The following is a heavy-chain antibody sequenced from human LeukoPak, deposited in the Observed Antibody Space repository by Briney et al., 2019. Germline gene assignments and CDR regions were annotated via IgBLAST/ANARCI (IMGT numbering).Heavy chain of an antibody. Sequence: ASVKDSCKASGYTYSTYAIQWVRQAPGQTLDWMGWINGGDGNKKYLQKFQGRVTITRYTSASTAYMELSSLRSEDTAVYYCARSYIVVVPAAYFDYWGQGTLVTVSS. CDR3: ARSYIVVVPAAYFDY. D-gene: IGHD2-2*01. CDR1: GYTYSTYA. CDR2: INGGDGNK. J-gene: IGHJ4*02. V-gene: IGHV1-3*01.